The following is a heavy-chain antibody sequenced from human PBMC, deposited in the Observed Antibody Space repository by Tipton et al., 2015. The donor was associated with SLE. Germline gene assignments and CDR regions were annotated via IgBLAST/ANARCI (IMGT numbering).Heavy chain of an antibody. CDR2: IRYDGSNK. CDR3: AKSAIDGYNPPGDI. D-gene: IGHD5-24*01. J-gene: IGHJ3*02. V-gene: IGHV3-30*02. CDR1: GFAFSSYG. Sequence: SGFAFSSYGMHWVRQAPGKGLEWVAFIRYDGSNKYYADSVKGRFTISRDNSKNTLYLQMNSLRAEDTAVYYCAKSAIDGYNPPGDIWGQGTMVTVSS.